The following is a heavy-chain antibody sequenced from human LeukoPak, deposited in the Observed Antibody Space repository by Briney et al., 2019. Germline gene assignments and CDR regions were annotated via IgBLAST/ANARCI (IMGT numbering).Heavy chain of an antibody. D-gene: IGHD2-21*02. J-gene: IGHJ3*02. CDR2: IIGDGGRT. Sequence: PGGSLRLSCAASGYTFAVYAMHWVRHAHGKGLEWVSLIIGDGGRTYYAESVKGPFSISRDNSKNSLYLHMNSLRTEDTALYYCAKVFWAGAYCGGDCFAAFDIWDQGTMVTVSS. CDR3: AKVFWAGAYCGGDCFAAFDI. CDR1: GYTFAVYA. V-gene: IGHV3-43*02.